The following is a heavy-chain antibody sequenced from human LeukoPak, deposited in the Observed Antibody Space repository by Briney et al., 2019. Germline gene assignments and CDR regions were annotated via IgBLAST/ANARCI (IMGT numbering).Heavy chain of an antibody. D-gene: IGHD2-15*01. CDR2: IYPADSDT. CDR3: ARRGCIGGTCYGY. J-gene: IGHJ4*02. CDR1: GYSFSNEW. V-gene: IGHV5-51*01. Sequence: GESLKIFRKGSGYSFSNEWIEWVSQMPGKGLECLGIIYPADSDTKYSPSFQGQVTISADKSISTAYLQWNSLGASDTAMYYCARRGCIGGTCYGYWGQGTLVTVSS.